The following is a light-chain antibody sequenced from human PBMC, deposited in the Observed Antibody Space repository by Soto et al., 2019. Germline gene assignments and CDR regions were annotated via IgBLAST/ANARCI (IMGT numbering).Light chain of an antibody. V-gene: IGLV4-69*01. CDR2: LNSDGSH. J-gene: IGLJ3*02. Sequence: QPVLTQSPSASASLGASVKLTCTLNSGHSSYAIAWHQQQPEKGPRYLMKLNSDGSHSKGDGIPDRFSGSSSGAERYLTISSLQSEDEADYYCQTWGTGTLWVFGGGTKLTVL. CDR3: QTWGTGTLWV. CDR1: SGHSSYA.